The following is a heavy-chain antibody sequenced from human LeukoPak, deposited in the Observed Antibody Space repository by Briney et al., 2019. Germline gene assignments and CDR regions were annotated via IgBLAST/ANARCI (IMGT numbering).Heavy chain of an antibody. D-gene: IGHD5-24*01. Sequence: GASVKVSCKASGYTFTSYDINWVRQATGQGLEWMGWMNPNSGNTGYAQKFQGRVTMTRNTSISTAYMELSSLRSEDTAVYYCARSEMATINFNYWGQGTLVTVSS. V-gene: IGHV1-8*01. CDR1: GYTFTSYD. CDR2: MNPNSGNT. J-gene: IGHJ4*02. CDR3: ARSEMATINFNY.